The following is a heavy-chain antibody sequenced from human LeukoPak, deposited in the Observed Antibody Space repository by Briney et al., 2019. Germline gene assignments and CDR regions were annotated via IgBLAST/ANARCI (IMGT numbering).Heavy chain of an antibody. Sequence: PGGSLRLSCAASGFTFSSYSMNWVRQAPGKGLEWVSYISSSSSTIYYADSVKGRFTISRDNAKNSLYLQMNSLRAEDTAVYYCARGKFHFDYWGQGTLVTVSS. J-gene: IGHJ4*02. CDR2: ISSSSSTI. D-gene: IGHD3-10*01. CDR1: GFTFSSYS. V-gene: IGHV3-48*01. CDR3: ARGKFHFDY.